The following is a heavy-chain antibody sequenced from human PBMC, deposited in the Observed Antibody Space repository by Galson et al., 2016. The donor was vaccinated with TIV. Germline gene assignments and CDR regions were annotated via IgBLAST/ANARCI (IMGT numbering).Heavy chain of an antibody. D-gene: IGHD3-22*01. CDR1: GFSLSTSGMC. CDR2: IDWDDDK. Sequence: PALVKPTQTLTLTCTFSGFSLSTSGMCVSWIRQPPGKALEWLALIDWDDDKYYNTSLRTRLTISKNTSKNQVVLTMTNMDPVDTATYYCARIQDYYDSSALDYWGQGTLVTVSS. V-gene: IGHV2-70*01. J-gene: IGHJ4*02. CDR3: ARIQDYYDSSALDY.